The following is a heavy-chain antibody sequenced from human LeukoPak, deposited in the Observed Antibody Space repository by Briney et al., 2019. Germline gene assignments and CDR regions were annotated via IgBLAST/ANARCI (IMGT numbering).Heavy chain of an antibody. CDR1: GVSFSGYY. D-gene: IGHD4-17*01. CDR2: INHSGST. J-gene: IGHJ4*02. V-gene: IGHV4-34*01. Sequence: SETLSVTCAVYGVSFSGYYWSWIRQPPGKGLEWIGEINHSGSTNYNPSLKSRVTISVDTSKNQFSLELSSVTAADTAVYHCARRTVTTGYFDYWGQGTLVTVSS. CDR3: ARRTVTTGYFDY.